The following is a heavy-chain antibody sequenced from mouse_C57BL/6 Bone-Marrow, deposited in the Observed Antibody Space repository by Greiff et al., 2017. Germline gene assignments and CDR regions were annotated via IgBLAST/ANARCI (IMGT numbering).Heavy chain of an antibody. CDR3: ARRHAMDY. CDR1: GYTFPSYW. Sequence: VQLQQPGAELVRPGTSVKLSCKASGYTFPSYWMHWVKQRPGQGLEWIGVIDPSDSSTNYNQKFKGKATLTVDTSSSTAYMQLSSLTSEDSAVYYCARRHAMDYWGQGTSVTVSS. V-gene: IGHV1-59*01. CDR2: IDPSDSST. J-gene: IGHJ4*01.